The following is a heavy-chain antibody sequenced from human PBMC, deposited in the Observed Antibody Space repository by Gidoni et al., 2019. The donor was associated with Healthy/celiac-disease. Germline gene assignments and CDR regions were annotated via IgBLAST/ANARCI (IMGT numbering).Heavy chain of an antibody. CDR2: IYYSGST. CDR1: GCSISSSSYY. V-gene: IGHV4-39*01. D-gene: IGHD2-15*01. Sequence: QLQLQESGPGLVKPSETLSLTCTVSGCSISSSSYYWGWIRQPPGKGLEWIGSIYYSGSTYYNPSLKSRVTISVDTSKNQFSLKLSSVTAADTAVYYCASLIRRGVVAATERGVDYWGQGTLVTVSS. CDR3: ASLIRRGVVAATERGVDY. J-gene: IGHJ4*02.